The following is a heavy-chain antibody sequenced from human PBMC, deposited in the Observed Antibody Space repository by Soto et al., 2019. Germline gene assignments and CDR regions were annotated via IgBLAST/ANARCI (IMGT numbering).Heavy chain of an antibody. CDR2: ISAYNGNT. CDR3: ATQPGDLPLPSVAP. D-gene: IGHD7-27*01. J-gene: IGHJ5*02. Sequence: ASVKVSCKASGYTFTSYGISWVRQAPGQGLEWMGWISAYNGNTNYAQKLQGRVTMTTDTSTSTAYMELRSLRSDDTAVYYCATQPGDLPLPSVAPWGQGTLVTVSS. CDR1: GYTFTSYG. V-gene: IGHV1-18*01.